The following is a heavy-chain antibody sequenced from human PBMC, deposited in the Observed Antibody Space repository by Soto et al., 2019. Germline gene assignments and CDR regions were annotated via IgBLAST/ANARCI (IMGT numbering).Heavy chain of an antibody. J-gene: IGHJ6*02. CDR2: IYSGGST. Sequence: GGSLRFSCAASGFTFSSYAMSGVRQAQGKGLEWVSVIYSGGSTYYADSVKGRFTISRDNSKNTLYLQMNSLRAEDTAVYYCARASLAYGMDVWGQGTTVTVSS. V-gene: IGHV3-66*01. CDR1: GFTFSSYA. CDR3: ARASLAYGMDV.